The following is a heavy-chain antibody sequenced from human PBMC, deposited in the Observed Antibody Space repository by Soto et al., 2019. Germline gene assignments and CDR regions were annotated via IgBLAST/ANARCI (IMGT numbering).Heavy chain of an antibody. CDR3: AKTLTIFGVVIHYGMDV. V-gene: IGHV3-23*01. D-gene: IGHD3-3*01. CDR2: ISGSGGST. J-gene: IGHJ6*02. Sequence: PGGSLRLSCAASAFTFSSYAMSWVRQAPGKGLEWVSAISGSGGSTYYADSVKGRFSISRDNSKSTLYLQMHSLRAEDTAVYFCAKTLTIFGVVIHYGMDVWGQGTTVTVSS. CDR1: AFTFSSYA.